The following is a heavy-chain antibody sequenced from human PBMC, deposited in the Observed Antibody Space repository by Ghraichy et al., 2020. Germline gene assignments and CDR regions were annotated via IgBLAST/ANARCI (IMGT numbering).Heavy chain of an antibody. CDR2: ISASNGDT. J-gene: IGHJ5*02. Sequence: ASVKVSCKASGYTFSTYGISWLRQAPGLGLEWMGWISASNGDTNYAQKLQGRVTMTTDTSTSTVYMELRSLRSDATAVYYCARVSSYDSIGYYYVNWLDPWGQGTLVTVSS. CDR1: GYTFSTYG. D-gene: IGHD3-22*01. CDR3: ARVSSYDSIGYYYVNWLDP. V-gene: IGHV1-18*04.